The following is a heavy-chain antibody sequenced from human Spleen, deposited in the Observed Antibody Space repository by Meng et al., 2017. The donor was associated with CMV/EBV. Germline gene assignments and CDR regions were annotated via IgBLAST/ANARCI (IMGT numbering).Heavy chain of an antibody. CDR2: ISSSGSTI. Sequence: GESLKISCAASGFTFSSYSMNWVRQAPGKGLEWVSYISSSGSTIYYADSVKGRFTISRDNAKNSLYLQMNSLRAEDTAVYYCARDSREPYYYGMDVWGQGTTVTVSS. V-gene: IGHV3-48*04. D-gene: IGHD1-26*01. CDR3: ARDSREPYYYGMDV. J-gene: IGHJ6*02. CDR1: GFTFSSYS.